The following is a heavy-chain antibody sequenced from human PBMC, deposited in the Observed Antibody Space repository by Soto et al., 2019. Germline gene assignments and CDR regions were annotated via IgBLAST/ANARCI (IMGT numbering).Heavy chain of an antibody. Sequence: SVKVSCKASGGTFSSYAISWVRQAPGQGLEWMGGIIPIFGTANYAQKFQGRVTITADESTSTDYMELSSLRSEDTAVYYCARDRVEEDIVVVPAAIRGAYYYYGMDVWGQGTTVTVS. CDR2: IIPIFGTA. J-gene: IGHJ6*02. D-gene: IGHD2-2*02. V-gene: IGHV1-69*13. CDR3: ARDRVEEDIVVVPAAIRGAYYYYGMDV. CDR1: GGTFSSYA.